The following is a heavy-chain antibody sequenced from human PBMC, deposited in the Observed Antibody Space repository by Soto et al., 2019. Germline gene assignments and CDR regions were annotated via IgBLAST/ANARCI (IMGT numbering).Heavy chain of an antibody. CDR1: GGSIGNYF. CDR3: ARGGQDFWSGPFDY. D-gene: IGHD3-3*01. Sequence: SETLSLTCTVSGGSIGNYFCNWIRQPAGKGLEWIGRIDNSGSTNYNPSLKSRITMSADTSRNQFSLKLNSVTAADTAVYYCARGGQDFWSGPFDYWGQGALVTVSS. V-gene: IGHV4-4*07. J-gene: IGHJ4*02. CDR2: IDNSGST.